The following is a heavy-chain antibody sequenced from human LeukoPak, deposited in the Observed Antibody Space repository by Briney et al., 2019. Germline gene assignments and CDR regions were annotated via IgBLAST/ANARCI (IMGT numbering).Heavy chain of an antibody. CDR3: AKGDGQWLVLPSFDY. D-gene: IGHD6-19*01. V-gene: IGHV3-23*01. J-gene: IGHJ4*02. CDR1: GFTFSSYA. Sequence: AGGSLRLSCAASGFTFSSYAMSWVRQAPGKGLEWVSAISGSGGSTYYADSVKGRFTISRDNSKNTLYLQMNSLRAEDTAVYYCAKGDGQWLVLPSFDYWGQGTLVTVSS. CDR2: ISGSGGST.